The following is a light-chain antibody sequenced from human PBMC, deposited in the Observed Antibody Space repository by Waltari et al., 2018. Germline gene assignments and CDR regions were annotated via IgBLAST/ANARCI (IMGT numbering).Light chain of an antibody. CDR1: HSLLYYSNNKNY. Sequence: DIVMTQSPDSLTVSRGERATINCKSSHSLLYYSNNKNYISWYQQKPGQAPKLLIYWASTRDSGVPDRFSGSGSETDFTLTISSLQAEDVAVYHCHQYFAPPYTFGRGTKLEIK. V-gene: IGKV4-1*01. CDR2: WAS. CDR3: HQYFAPPYT. J-gene: IGKJ2*01.